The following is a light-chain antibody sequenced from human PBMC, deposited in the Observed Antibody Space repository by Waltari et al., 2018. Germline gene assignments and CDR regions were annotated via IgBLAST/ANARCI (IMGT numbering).Light chain of an antibody. V-gene: IGKV1-16*01. CDR3: QQYKSYPLT. CDR1: QGIKNY. J-gene: IGKJ4*01. Sequence: DVQVTQSPASLSASIGDRITITCRASQGIKNYLALFQQRPGEAPKPLIYAASDLESGVPARFSGSGSGTDFTLTISSLQPEDFATYYCQQYKSYPLTFGGGTKVEI. CDR2: AAS.